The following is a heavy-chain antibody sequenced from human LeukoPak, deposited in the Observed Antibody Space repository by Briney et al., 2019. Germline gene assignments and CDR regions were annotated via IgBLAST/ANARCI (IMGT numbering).Heavy chain of an antibody. J-gene: IGHJ3*02. CDR2: IKQDGSEK. CDR1: GFTFSSYW. Sequence: GGSLRLSCAGSGFTFSSYWMSWVRQAPGKGLEWWANIKQDGSEKYYVDSVKGRFTISRDNAKNSLYLQMNSLRAEDTAVYYCARSRVSRGDAFDIWGQGTMVTVSS. D-gene: IGHD3-10*01. V-gene: IGHV3-7*01. CDR3: ARSRVSRGDAFDI.